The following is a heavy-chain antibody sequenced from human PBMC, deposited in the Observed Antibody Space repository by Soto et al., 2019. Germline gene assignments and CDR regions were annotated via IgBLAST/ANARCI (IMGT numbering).Heavy chain of an antibody. CDR1: GYSFTSYW. V-gene: IGHV5-51*01. J-gene: IGHJ6*02. CDR2: IYPGDSDT. Sequence: GESLKISCKGSGYSFTSYWIGWVRQMPGKGLEWMGIIYPGDSDTRYSPSFQGQVTNSADKSISPAYLQWSSLKASDTAMYYCASPGLRGAAPLKDYYGMDVWGQGTTVTVSS. D-gene: IGHD1-26*01. CDR3: ASPGLRGAAPLKDYYGMDV.